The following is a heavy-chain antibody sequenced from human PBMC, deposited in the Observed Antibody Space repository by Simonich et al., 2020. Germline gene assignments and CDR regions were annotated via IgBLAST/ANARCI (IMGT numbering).Heavy chain of an antibody. CDR1: GFTFSSYS. V-gene: IGHV3-21*01. CDR3: AREIEAGNAFDI. CDR2: ISSRSSYI. J-gene: IGHJ3*02. Sequence: EVQLVESGGGLVKPGGSLRLSCAASGFTFSSYSMKWVRQAPGKGMEWVSTISSRSSYIYYADSVKGRFTISRDNAKNSLYLQMNSLRAEDTAVYYCAREIEAGNAFDIWGQGTMVTVSS.